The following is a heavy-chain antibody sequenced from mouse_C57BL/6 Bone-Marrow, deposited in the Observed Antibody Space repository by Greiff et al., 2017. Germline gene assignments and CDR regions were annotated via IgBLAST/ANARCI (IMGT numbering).Heavy chain of an antibody. CDR3: ARSFWYFDV. V-gene: IGHV1-7*01. Sequence: QVQLRRSGAKLAKPGASVKRSGKASGYPFTSSWITWENQRPGQGLEWIGYINPSSGYTKYNQKFKDKATLTADKSSSTAYMQLSSLTYEDSAVYYCARSFWYFDVWGTGTTVTVSS. J-gene: IGHJ1*03. CDR2: INPSSGYT. CDR1: GYPFTSSW.